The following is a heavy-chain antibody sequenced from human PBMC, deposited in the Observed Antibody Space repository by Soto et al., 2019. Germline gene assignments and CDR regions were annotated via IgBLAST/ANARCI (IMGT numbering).Heavy chain of an antibody. J-gene: IGHJ6*03. Sequence: SETLSLTCTVSGGSITNNYWSWIRQFPGKGLEWIGYVYSSGSTKHNPSLKSRVTISVDTAKNQFSLKLSSVTAADTAIYYCARHLPNYYYDYMDVWGKGTTVTVSS. V-gene: IGHV4-59*08. CDR3: ARHLPNYYYDYMDV. CDR1: GGSITNNY. CDR2: VYSSGST. D-gene: IGHD2-8*01.